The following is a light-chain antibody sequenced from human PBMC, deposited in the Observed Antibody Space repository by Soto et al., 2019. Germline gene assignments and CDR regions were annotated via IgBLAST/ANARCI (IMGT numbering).Light chain of an antibody. J-gene: IGKJ1*01. V-gene: IGKV3-15*01. CDR1: QSVSSN. CDR2: GAS. CDR3: QQYKSYWT. Sequence: EIVMTQYPATLSVSPGERATLSCRASQSVSSNLAWYQQKPGQAPRLLIYGASTRATGIPARLSGSASGTEFTLTISSMQPDDFATYYCQQYKSYWTFGQGTKVDIK.